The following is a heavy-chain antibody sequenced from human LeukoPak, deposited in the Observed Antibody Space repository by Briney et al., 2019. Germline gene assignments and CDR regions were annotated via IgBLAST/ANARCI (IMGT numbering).Heavy chain of an antibody. CDR2: ISSSSSYI. J-gene: IGHJ5*02. CDR3: ARDSRPVGSYQNWFDP. D-gene: IGHD1-26*01. Sequence: GGSLRLSCAASGFTFDDYAMHWVRQAPGKGLEWVSSISSSSSYIYYADSVKGRFTISRDNAKNSLYLQMNSLRAEDTAVYYCARDSRPVGSYQNWFDPWGQGTLVTVSS. CDR1: GFTFDDYA. V-gene: IGHV3-21*01.